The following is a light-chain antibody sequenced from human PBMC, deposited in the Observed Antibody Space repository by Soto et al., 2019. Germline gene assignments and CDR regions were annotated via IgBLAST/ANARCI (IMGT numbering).Light chain of an antibody. Sequence: DIQMTQSPSTLSAFVGDRVTITCRASQSISSWLAWYQQKPGKAPNLLIYKASSLESRVPSRFSGSGSGTEFTLTISSLQPDDFATYYCQQYDSYSITVGQGTRLEFK. CDR3: QQYDSYSIT. J-gene: IGKJ5*01. CDR1: QSISSW. CDR2: KAS. V-gene: IGKV1-5*03.